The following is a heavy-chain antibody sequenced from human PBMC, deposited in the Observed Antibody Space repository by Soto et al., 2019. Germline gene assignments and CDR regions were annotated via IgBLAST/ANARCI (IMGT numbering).Heavy chain of an antibody. D-gene: IGHD3-22*01. V-gene: IGHV4-31*03. J-gene: IGHJ3*02. Sequence: SETLSLTCTVSGGSISSGGYYWSWIRQHPGKGLEWIGYIYYSGSTYYNPSLKSRVTISVDTSKNQFSLKLSSVTAADTAVYYCARDDSSGYYSGDAFDIWGQGTMVTV. CDR3: ARDDSSGYYSGDAFDI. CDR2: IYYSGST. CDR1: GGSISSGGYY.